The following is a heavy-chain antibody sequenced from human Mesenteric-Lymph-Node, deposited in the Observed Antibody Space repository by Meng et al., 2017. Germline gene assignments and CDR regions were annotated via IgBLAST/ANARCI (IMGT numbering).Heavy chain of an antibody. CDR1: EFTFSDSD. CDR2: ISSGGSTI. D-gene: IGHD6-13*01. CDR3: ARPGIGAAAGSFNA. V-gene: IGHV3-11*01. Sequence: GGSLRLSCVGSEFTFSDSDMIWVRQAPGKGPQWISYISSGGSTIHYADSVRGRFTISRDNARNSLFLQMNSLRAEDTAIYYCARPGIGAAAGSFNAWGQGALVTVSS. J-gene: IGHJ5*02.